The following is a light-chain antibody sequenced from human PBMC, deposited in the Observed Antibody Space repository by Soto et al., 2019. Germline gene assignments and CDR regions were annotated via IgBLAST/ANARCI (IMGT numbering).Light chain of an antibody. CDR3: SSYRSGTTVV. V-gene: IGLV2-14*01. Sequence: QSVLTQPASVSGSPGQSISISCTGNSTDVGGYDFVSWYKHQPGTAPKLLISEVNKRPSGVSDRFSGSKSGDTASLTISGLQAEDEADYYCSSYRSGTTVVFGAGTKLTVL. J-gene: IGLJ1*01. CDR2: EVN. CDR1: STDVGGYDF.